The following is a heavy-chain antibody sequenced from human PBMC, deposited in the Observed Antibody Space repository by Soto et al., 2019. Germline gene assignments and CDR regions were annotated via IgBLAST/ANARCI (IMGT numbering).Heavy chain of an antibody. V-gene: IGHV3-49*03. CDR2: IRSKAYGGTT. J-gene: IGHJ5*02. CDR1: GFTFGDYA. Sequence: GGSLSLSCTASGFTFGDYAMSWFRQAPGKGLEWVGFIRSKAYGGTTEYAASVKGRFTISRDDSKSIAYLQMNSLKTEDTAVYYCTREWEYSSSPWFDPWGQGTLVTVSS. D-gene: IGHD6-6*01. CDR3: TREWEYSSSPWFDP.